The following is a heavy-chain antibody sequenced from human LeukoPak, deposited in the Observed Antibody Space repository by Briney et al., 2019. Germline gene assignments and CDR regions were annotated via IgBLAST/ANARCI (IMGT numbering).Heavy chain of an antibody. V-gene: IGHV3-7*01. CDR3: AREVDRSFGY. CDR2: INQESTET. J-gene: IGHJ4*02. CDR1: GFRFTGLW. D-gene: IGHD2-15*01. Sequence: PGGSLRLSCAASGFRFTGLWMSWVRQAPGKGPEWVANINQESTETYYVDSVRGRFTISRDNAKNSLSLQMNSLRVEDTAVYYCAREVDRSFGYWGQGNLVTVSS.